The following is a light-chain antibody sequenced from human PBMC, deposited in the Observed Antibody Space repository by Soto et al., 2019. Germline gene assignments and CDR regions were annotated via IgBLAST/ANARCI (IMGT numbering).Light chain of an antibody. Sequence: EIVLTQSPGTLSLSPGERATLSCRASQSVSSYLAWYQQKPGQAPRLLIYDASNRATGISARFSGSGSGTEFTLTISSLQSEEFAVYYCQQYHNWPITVGQGKRLEIK. CDR3: QQYHNWPIT. J-gene: IGKJ5*01. CDR1: QSVSSY. V-gene: IGKV3-15*01. CDR2: DAS.